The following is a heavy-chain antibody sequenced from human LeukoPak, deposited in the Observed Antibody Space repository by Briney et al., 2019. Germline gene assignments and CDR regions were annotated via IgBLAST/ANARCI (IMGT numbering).Heavy chain of an antibody. V-gene: IGHV3-23*01. Sequence: GGSLRLSCAASGFTFSSSAMSWVRQAPGKGLEWVSAISGGGFGTYYADSVKGRFTISRDNSKNTLYLQMNSLRAEDTAVYYCAKVVRGINWGFDYWGQGTLVTVSS. J-gene: IGHJ4*02. CDR1: GFTFSSSA. CDR2: ISGGGFGT. CDR3: AKVVRGINWGFDY. D-gene: IGHD7-27*01.